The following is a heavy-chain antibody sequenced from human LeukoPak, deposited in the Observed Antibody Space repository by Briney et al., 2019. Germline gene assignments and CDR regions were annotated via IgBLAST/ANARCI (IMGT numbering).Heavy chain of an antibody. CDR1: GGSISSYY. J-gene: IGHJ3*02. Sequence: SETLSLTCTVSGGSISSYYWSWIRQPPGKGLEWIGYIYYSGSTNYNPPLKSRVTISVDRSKNQFSLKLTSVTAADTAVYYCARAFPFDDYGDPDAFDIWGQGTMVTVSS. CDR2: IYYSGST. D-gene: IGHD4-17*01. V-gene: IGHV4-59*12. CDR3: ARAFPFDDYGDPDAFDI.